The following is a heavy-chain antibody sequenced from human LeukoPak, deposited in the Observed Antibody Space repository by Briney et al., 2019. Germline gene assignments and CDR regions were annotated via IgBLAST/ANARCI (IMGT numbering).Heavy chain of an antibody. D-gene: IGHD6-19*01. CDR2: INPNSGGT. Sequence: ASVKVSCKASGYTFTGYYMHWVRQAPGQGLEWMGWINPNSGGTNYAQKFQGRVTMTRDTSISAAYMELSRLRSDDTAVYYCARDSSGWYYFDYWGQGTLVTVSS. CDR3: ARDSSGWYYFDY. J-gene: IGHJ4*02. CDR1: GYTFTGYY. V-gene: IGHV1-2*02.